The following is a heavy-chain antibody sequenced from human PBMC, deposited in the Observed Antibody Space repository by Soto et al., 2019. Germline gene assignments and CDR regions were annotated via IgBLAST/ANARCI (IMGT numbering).Heavy chain of an antibody. CDR1: GFTFSSYA. CDR3: AKENGYTSSLFEFAY. D-gene: IGHD6-13*01. CDR2: ISGSGGST. Sequence: EVQLLESGGGLVQPGGSLRLSCAASGFTFSSYAMSWVRQAPGKGLEWVSAISGSGGSTYYADSVKGRFTISRDNSNTTLSLQMNSLRAADTAVYYCAKENGYTSSLFEFAYWGPGTLVTVSS. J-gene: IGHJ4*02. V-gene: IGHV3-23*01.